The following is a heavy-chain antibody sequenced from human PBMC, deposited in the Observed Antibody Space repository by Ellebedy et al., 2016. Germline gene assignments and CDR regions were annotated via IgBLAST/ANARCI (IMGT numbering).Heavy chain of an antibody. V-gene: IGHV3-23*01. J-gene: IGHJ4*02. D-gene: IGHD2-2*01. CDR3: ARDTQSRRTSCLDY. Sequence: GGSLRLSCAASGFTFSSYAMSWVRQAPGKGLEWVSTISGSGGTTYYVDSVKGRFTISRDNSKNTLYLQMNSLRVEDTAIYFCARDTQSRRTSCLDYWGQGTLVTVSS. CDR1: GFTFSSYA. CDR2: ISGSGGTT.